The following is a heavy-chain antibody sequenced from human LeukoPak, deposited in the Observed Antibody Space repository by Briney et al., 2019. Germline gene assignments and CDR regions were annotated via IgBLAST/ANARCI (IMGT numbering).Heavy chain of an antibody. CDR1: GYSFISYG. CDR2: ISVHDGHN. CDR3: ARRGSGGSSDY. D-gene: IGHD2-15*01. J-gene: IGHJ4*02. V-gene: IGHV1-18*01. Sequence: ASVTVSCKASGYSFISYGFTWVRQAPGRGRGWVGWISVHDGHNTYAKKFQGRVTMSTDTPTSTAYMEVRSLRSDDAAVYYCARRGSGGSSDYWGQGTLVTVSS.